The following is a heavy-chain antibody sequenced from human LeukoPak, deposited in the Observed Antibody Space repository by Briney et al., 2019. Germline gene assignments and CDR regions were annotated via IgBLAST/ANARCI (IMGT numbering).Heavy chain of an antibody. J-gene: IGHJ4*02. D-gene: IGHD5-18*01. CDR2: MNPNSGNT. V-gene: IGHV1-8*01. CDR1: GYTFTSYD. Sequence: ASVKFSCKASGYTFTSYDINWVRQATGQGLEWMGWMNPNSGNTGYAQKFQGRVTMTRNTSISTAYMELSSLRSEDTAVYYCARGRPMVKGHLDYWGQGTLVTVSS. CDR3: ARGRPMVKGHLDY.